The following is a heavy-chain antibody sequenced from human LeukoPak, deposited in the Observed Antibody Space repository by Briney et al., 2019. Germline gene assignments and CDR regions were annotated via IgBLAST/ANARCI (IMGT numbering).Heavy chain of an antibody. D-gene: IGHD2-2*02. CDR3: ARAENIVVVPAAIFDP. CDR1: GYTFTGYY. Sequence: ASVKVSCKASGYTFTGYYMHWVRQAPGQGLEWVGWINPNSGGTNYAQKFQGRLTMTRDTSISTAYMELSRLRSDDTAVYYCARAENIVVVPAAIFDPWGQGTLVTVSA. CDR2: INPNSGGT. J-gene: IGHJ5*02. V-gene: IGHV1-2*02.